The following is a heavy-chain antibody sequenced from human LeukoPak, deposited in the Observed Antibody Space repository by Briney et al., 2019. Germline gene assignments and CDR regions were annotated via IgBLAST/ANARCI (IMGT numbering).Heavy chain of an antibody. J-gene: IGHJ3*02. CDR1: GFTFSSYW. V-gene: IGHV3-74*01. CDR3: ARVSISSGSYDLRAFDI. CDR2: INSDGIST. D-gene: IGHD1-26*01. Sequence: PGGSLRLSCATSGFTFSSYWMHWVRQAPGKGLVWVSRINSDGISTRYADSVKGRFTISRDNAKNTLNLQMHSLRAEDTAVYYCARVSISSGSYDLRAFDIWGQGTMVTVSS.